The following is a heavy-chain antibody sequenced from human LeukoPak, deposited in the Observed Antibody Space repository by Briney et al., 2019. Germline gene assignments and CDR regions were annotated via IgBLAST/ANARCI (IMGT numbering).Heavy chain of an antibody. Sequence: PSETLSLTCTVSGGSIIRYYWSWIRQPPGKGLEWIGYIYYSGSTNYNPSLKSRVTISVDTSKNQFSLKLSSVTAADTAVYYCARQHYGSGSPGAYYFDYWGQGTLVTVSS. D-gene: IGHD3-10*01. CDR3: ARQHYGSGSPGAYYFDY. V-gene: IGHV4-59*08. J-gene: IGHJ4*02. CDR1: GGSIIRYY. CDR2: IYYSGST.